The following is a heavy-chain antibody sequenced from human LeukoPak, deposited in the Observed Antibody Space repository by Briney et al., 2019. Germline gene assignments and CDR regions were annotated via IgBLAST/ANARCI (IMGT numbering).Heavy chain of an antibody. CDR1: GYTFTSYD. V-gene: IGHV1-8*01. Sequence: ASVKVSCKASGYTFTSYDINWVRQATGQGLEWMGWMNPNSGNTGYAHKFQGRVTMTRNTSISTAYMELSSLRSEDTAVYYCARGSRVRGVIVAYWGQGTLVTVSS. J-gene: IGHJ4*02. CDR2: MNPNSGNT. CDR3: ARGSRVRGVIVAY. D-gene: IGHD3-10*01.